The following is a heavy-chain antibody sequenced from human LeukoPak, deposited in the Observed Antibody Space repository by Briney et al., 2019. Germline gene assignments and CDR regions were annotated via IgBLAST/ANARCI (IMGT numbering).Heavy chain of an antibody. D-gene: IGHD5-12*01. J-gene: IGHJ4*02. CDR1: GGSSSSYY. Sequence: SETLSLTCTVSGGSSSSYYWSWIRQPPGKGLEWIGYIYYSGSTNYNPSLKSRVTISVDTSKNQFSLKLSSVTAADTAVYYCARLDGYNYHFDYWGQGTLVTVSS. V-gene: IGHV4-59*08. CDR2: IYYSGST. CDR3: ARLDGYNYHFDY.